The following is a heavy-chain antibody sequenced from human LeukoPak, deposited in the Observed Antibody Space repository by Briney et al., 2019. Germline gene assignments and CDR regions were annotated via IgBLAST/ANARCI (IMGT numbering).Heavy chain of an antibody. V-gene: IGHV4-34*01. CDR3: ARTPYYYYYGMDF. Sequence: SETLSLTCSVYGGSFSGYYWSWIREPPGKGLEWIGEINHSGFTNYNPSLKSRVTISVDTSKNHLSLKLSSVTAADTAVYYCARTPYYYYYGMDFWVQGTTVTVSS. J-gene: IGHJ6*02. CDR2: INHSGFT. CDR1: GGSFSGYY.